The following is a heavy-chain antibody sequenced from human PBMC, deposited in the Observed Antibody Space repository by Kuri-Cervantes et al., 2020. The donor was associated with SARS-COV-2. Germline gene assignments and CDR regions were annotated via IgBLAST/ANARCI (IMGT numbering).Heavy chain of an antibody. CDR1: GFAFSSHS. D-gene: IGHD3-9*01. J-gene: IGHJ4*02. CDR3: GPFSRYAYDFDK. CDR2: ISGNSVWI. V-gene: IGHV3-23*01. Sequence: GGSLRLSCAASGFAFSSHSMTWLRQALGRELEWVSAISGNSVWIYYADSVKGRFTISRDNSKNIVYLQMNSLGADDTAVYYCGPFSRYAYDFDKWGQGILVTVSS.